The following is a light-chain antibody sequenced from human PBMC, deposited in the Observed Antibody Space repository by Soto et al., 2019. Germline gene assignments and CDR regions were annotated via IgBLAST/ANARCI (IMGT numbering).Light chain of an antibody. CDR3: QQSYTTPVYS. Sequence: DIQMTQSPSSLSASLGDRVTITCRASQNIDNYLNWYQQKPGKAPKLLIYAASNLQSGVPSRFSGSGSGTDFTLTISSLQPEDFATYFCQQSYTTPVYSFGQGTKVDIK. CDR2: AAS. J-gene: IGKJ2*01. CDR1: QNIDNY. V-gene: IGKV1-39*01.